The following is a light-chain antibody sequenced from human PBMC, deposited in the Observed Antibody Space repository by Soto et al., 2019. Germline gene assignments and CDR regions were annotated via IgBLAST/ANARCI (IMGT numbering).Light chain of an antibody. J-gene: IGLJ1*01. Sequence: QSALTQPASVSGSPGQSITISCTGTSSDVGAFNYVSWYLQYPGKAPKLMIYEVGNRPSGVSNRFSGSKSGNTASLTISGLQAEDEADYYCCSYASGSIYFFGTGTKVTVL. V-gene: IGLV2-14*01. CDR3: CSYASGSIYF. CDR2: EVG. CDR1: SSDVGAFNY.